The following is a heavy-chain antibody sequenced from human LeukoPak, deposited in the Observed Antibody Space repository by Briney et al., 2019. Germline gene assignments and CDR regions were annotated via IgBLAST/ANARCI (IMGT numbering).Heavy chain of an antibody. Sequence: PGGSLRLSCAASGFTFSSYAMSWVRQAPGKGLEWVSAISGSGGSTYYADSVKGRFTISRDNSKNTLYLQMNSLRAEGTAVYYCAKDVYSYGPPYYFDYWGQGTLVTVSS. CDR2: ISGSGGST. CDR3: AKDVYSYGPPYYFDY. J-gene: IGHJ4*02. CDR1: GFTFSSYA. V-gene: IGHV3-23*01. D-gene: IGHD5-18*01.